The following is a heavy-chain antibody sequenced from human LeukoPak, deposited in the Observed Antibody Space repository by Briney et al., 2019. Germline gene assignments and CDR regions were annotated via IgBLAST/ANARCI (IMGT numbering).Heavy chain of an antibody. V-gene: IGHV3-64*01. CDR2: ISSNGGST. CDR3: ARANSGSYSSFWFDP. D-gene: IGHD1-26*01. CDR1: GFTFSNYA. Sequence: GWSLRLSCAASGFTFSNYAMHWVRQAPGKGLEYVSAISSNGGSTYYANSVKGRFTISRDNSKNTLYLQMDSLRAEDMAVYYCARANSGSYSSFWFDPWGQGTLVTVSS. J-gene: IGHJ5*02.